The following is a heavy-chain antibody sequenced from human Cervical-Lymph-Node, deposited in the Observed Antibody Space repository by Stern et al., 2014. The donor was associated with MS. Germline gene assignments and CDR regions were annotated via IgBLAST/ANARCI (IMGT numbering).Heavy chain of an antibody. CDR2: IYPSGST. CDR1: GGFISSGDYY. J-gene: IGHJ6*02. V-gene: IGHV4-61*02. CDR3: ARGHWSGSSYDYYGMDV. Sequence: QLQLQESGPGLVKPSQTLSLTCIVSGGFISSGDYYWNWIRQPAGKGLEWIGRIYPSGSTNYKSSLKSRVTISIDRSKNQFPLKLPSVTAADTAVYYCARGHWSGSSYDYYGMDVWGQGTTVTVSS. D-gene: IGHD1-26*01.